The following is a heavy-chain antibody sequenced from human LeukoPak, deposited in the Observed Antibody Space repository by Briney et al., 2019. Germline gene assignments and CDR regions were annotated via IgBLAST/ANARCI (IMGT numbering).Heavy chain of an antibody. V-gene: IGHV3-23*01. CDR3: ANLRWAYYGGNARPAPFDY. Sequence: PGGSLRLSCAASGFTFSSYAMSWVRQAPGKGLEWVSAISGSGGSTYYADSVKGRFTISRDNSKNTLYLQMNSLRAEDTAVYYCANLRWAYYGGNARPAPFDYWGQGTLVTVSS. CDR2: ISGSGGST. CDR1: GFTFSSYA. D-gene: IGHD4-23*01. J-gene: IGHJ4*02.